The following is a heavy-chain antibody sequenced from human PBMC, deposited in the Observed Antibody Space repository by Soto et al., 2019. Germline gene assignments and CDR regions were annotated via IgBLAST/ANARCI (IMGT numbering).Heavy chain of an antibody. Sequence: GGSLRLSCAASGFTFSSYAMHWVRQAPGKGLEWVAVISYDGSNKYYADSVKGRFTISRDNSKNTLYLQMNSLRAEDTAVYYCAKESSLHLGELSLFGNDAFDIWGQGTMVTVSS. V-gene: IGHV3-30-3*01. CDR1: GFTFSSYA. J-gene: IGHJ3*02. CDR3: AKESSLHLGELSLFGNDAFDI. CDR2: ISYDGSNK. D-gene: IGHD3-16*02.